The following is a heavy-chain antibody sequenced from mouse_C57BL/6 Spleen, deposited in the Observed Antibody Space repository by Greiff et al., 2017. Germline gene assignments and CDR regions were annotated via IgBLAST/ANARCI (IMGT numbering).Heavy chain of an antibody. Sequence: EVKLEESGGGLVQPGGSLSLSCAASGFTFTDYYMSWVRQPPGKALEWMGFIRNKANGYTTEYSASVKGRFTISRDNSQGIIYLQMNALRAEDSATYYCARSHGSSSRYFDVWGTGTTVTVSS. J-gene: IGHJ1*03. CDR1: GFTFTDYY. D-gene: IGHD1-1*01. CDR2: IRNKANGYTT. V-gene: IGHV7-3*01. CDR3: ARSHGSSSRYFDV.